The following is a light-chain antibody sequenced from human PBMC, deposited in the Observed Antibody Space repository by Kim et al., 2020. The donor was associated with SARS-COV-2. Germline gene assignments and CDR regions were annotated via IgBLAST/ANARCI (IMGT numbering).Light chain of an antibody. Sequence: SVGGRSTNACRASHRIGTYLSGYQQKQGKAPQLLIYAASTLQSGGPSRFSGSGSGTEFTLTITSLLPEDFAAYYCQQSHSTPLLTFGGGTKVEIK. CDR3: QQSHSTPLLT. CDR2: AAS. J-gene: IGKJ4*01. CDR1: HRIGTY. V-gene: IGKV1-39*01.